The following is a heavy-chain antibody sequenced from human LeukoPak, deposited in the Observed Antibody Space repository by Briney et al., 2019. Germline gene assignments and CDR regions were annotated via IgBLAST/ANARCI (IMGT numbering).Heavy chain of an antibody. V-gene: IGHV4-30-4*01. Sequence: SQTLSLTCTVSGGSISSGDYYWSWIRQPPGKGLEWIGYIYYSGSTYYNPSLKSRVTISVDTSKNQFSLKLNSVTAADTAVYYCARIRITMIVVDYWGQGTLVTVSS. CDR3: ARIRITMIVVDY. J-gene: IGHJ4*02. D-gene: IGHD3-22*01. CDR2: IYYSGST. CDR1: GGSISSGDYY.